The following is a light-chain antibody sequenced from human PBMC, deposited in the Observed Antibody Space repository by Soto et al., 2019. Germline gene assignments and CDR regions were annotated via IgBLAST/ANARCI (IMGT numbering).Light chain of an antibody. J-gene: IGKJ1*01. CDR3: QHYNSYRWT. Sequence: DFLMTQSPSTLSASVGDRVTITCRASQSISDRLAWYQQKPGNAPKLLIYKASSLQSGVPSRFSGSGYGTQLTLTIISLQPDDFAMYYCQHYNSYRWTFGQGTKVEIK. CDR2: KAS. V-gene: IGKV1-5*03. CDR1: QSISDR.